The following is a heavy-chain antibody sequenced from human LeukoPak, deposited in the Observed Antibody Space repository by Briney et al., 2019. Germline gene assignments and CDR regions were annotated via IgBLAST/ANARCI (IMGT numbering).Heavy chain of an antibody. CDR2: IYTSGST. J-gene: IGHJ4*02. CDR3: ARDSLVEMATITDY. CDR1: GGSISSGSYY. V-gene: IGHV4-61*02. D-gene: IGHD5-24*01. Sequence: SETLSLTCTVSGGSISSGSYYWSWIRQPAGTGLEWLGRIYTSGSTNYNPSLKSRVTISVDTSKNQFSLKLSSVTAADTAVYYCARDSLVEMATITDYWGQGTLVTVSS.